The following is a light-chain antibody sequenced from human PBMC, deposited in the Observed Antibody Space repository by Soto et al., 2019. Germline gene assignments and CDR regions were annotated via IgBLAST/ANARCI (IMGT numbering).Light chain of an antibody. CDR1: RTDVGGYNY. V-gene: IGLV2-14*01. CDR2: EVN. Sequence: QSVLAQPSSVSGSPGQSITISCTETRTDVGGYNYVSWYQHHPGKGTKLIIYEVNNRPSGVSERFSGSKSGNKASLTISNLEAEDESDYYCGSYTSTDTPFVFGTGTKVTVL. CDR3: GSYTSTDTPFV. J-gene: IGLJ1*01.